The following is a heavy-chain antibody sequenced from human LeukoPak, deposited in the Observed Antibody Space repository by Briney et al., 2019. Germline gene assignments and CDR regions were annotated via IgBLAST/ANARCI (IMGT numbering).Heavy chain of an antibody. Sequence: GGSLRLSCGASGFTFSNYIMSWVRQGPGRGLEWVSGVSGTTGKTYYADSVKGRFRISRDNSKNTLYLQMDRLRAEDTAVYYCAKGGGETTVEVSAAAGVFHYWGQGTLVTVSS. CDR1: GFTFSNYI. CDR2: VSGTTGKT. V-gene: IGHV3-23*01. J-gene: IGHJ4*02. D-gene: IGHD4-11*01. CDR3: AKGGGETTVEVSAAAGVFHY.